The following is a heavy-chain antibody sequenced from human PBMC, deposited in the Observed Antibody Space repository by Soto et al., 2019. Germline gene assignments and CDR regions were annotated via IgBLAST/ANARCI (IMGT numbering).Heavy chain of an antibody. J-gene: IGHJ4*02. V-gene: IGHV3-53*01. D-gene: IGHD5-12*01. CDR2: IYSAGTT. CDR1: GFTVSSANY. Sequence: EVQLVESGGGLIQPGGSLRLSCVVSGFTVSSANYISWVRQAPGKGLEWVSVIYSAGTTYYADSVKGRFTISRDNSKNTLYLHMNSLRAEDTAVYYCHGYGYWGQGTLGTVSS. CDR3: HGYGY.